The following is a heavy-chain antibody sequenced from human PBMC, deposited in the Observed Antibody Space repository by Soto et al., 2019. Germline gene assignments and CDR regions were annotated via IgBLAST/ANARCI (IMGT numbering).Heavy chain of an antibody. CDR1: GGSLSSYY. J-gene: IGHJ5*02. CDR2: IFYSGST. D-gene: IGHD2-15*01. V-gene: IGHV4-59*01. Sequence: SETLSLTCTASGGSLSSYYWSWIRQPPGKGLEWIGYIFYSGSTNYNPSLKSRVTISVDTSKNQFSLKLRSVTAADTAVYYCARASGCSGGSCAFDPWGQGTLVTVS. CDR3: ARASGCSGGSCAFDP.